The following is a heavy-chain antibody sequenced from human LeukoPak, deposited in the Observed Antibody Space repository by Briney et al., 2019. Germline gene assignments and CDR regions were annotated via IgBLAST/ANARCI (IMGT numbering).Heavy chain of an antibody. D-gene: IGHD3-16*01. J-gene: IGHJ4*02. Sequence: GASLGLSCAASGFTFSSYAMSWVRQAPGKGLEWVSAISGSGGSTYYADSVKGRFTISRDNSKNTLYLQMNSLRAEDTAVYYCAKVSVWYTKGSYGYWGQGTLVTVSS. CDR1: GFTFSSYA. CDR3: AKVSVWYTKGSYGY. CDR2: ISGSGGST. V-gene: IGHV3-23*01.